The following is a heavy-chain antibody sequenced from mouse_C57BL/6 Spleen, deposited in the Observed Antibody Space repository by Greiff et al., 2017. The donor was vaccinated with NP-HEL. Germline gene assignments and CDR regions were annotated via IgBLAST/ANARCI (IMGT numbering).Heavy chain of an antibody. V-gene: IGHV5-6*01. CDR2: ISSGGSYT. J-gene: IGHJ2*01. CDR1: GFTFSSYG. CDR3: ARDAPYYFDY. Sequence: EVKLVESGGDLVKPGGSLKLSCAASGFTFSSYGMSWVRQTPDKRLEWVATISSGGSYTYYPDSVKGRFTISRDNAKNTLYLQMSSLKSEDTAMYYCARDAPYYFDYWGQGTILTVSA.